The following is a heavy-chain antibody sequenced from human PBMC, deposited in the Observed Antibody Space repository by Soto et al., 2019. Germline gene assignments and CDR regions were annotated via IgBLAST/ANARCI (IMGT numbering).Heavy chain of an antibody. J-gene: IGHJ4*02. CDR2: ISGYNGNT. Sequence: QVQLVQSGAEVKKPGASVKVSCKASGYTFSSSGISWVRQAPGQGLEWMGWISGYNGNTNYGQKFQGRVTMPTDSSTRTAYMELRSLVFDDTAVYYFARVSINYYEPDRGEYWGQGTLVTVSS. CDR3: ARVSINYYEPDRGEY. D-gene: IGHD3-22*01. CDR1: GYTFSSSG. V-gene: IGHV1-18*01.